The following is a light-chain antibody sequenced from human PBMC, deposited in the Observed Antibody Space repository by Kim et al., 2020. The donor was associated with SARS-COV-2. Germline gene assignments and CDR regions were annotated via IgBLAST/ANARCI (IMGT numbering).Light chain of an antibody. J-gene: IGKJ1*01. V-gene: IGKV3-20*01. CDR1: QSVSGTY. CDR2: GAS. Sequence: PGERATLSCRASQSVSGTYLAWYQQKPGQAPRLLIYGASSRATGIPDRISGSGSGTDFTLTISRLEPEDFAVYYCQQYGSSSLWTFGQGTKVDIK. CDR3: QQYGSSSLWT.